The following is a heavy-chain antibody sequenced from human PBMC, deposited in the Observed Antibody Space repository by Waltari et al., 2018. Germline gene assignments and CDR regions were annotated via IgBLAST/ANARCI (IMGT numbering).Heavy chain of an antibody. Sequence: FRRDGVSGVRQTPGKGLEWVANINDDGSQKYEVYSVKGRFTISRDNAKNSVDLQMGSLRVEDTAVYYWAKSRGVEYWGQGTLIAVSS. CDR3: AKSRGVEY. CDR2: INDDGSQK. V-gene: IGHV3-7*01. D-gene: IGHD3-10*01. CDR1: FRRDG. J-gene: IGHJ4*02.